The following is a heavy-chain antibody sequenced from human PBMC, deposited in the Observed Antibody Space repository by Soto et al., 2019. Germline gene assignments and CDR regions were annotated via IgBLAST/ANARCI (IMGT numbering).Heavy chain of an antibody. CDR1: GFTFSSYS. J-gene: IGHJ6*03. Sequence: EVQLVESGGGLVQPGGSLRLSCAASGFTFSSYSMNWVRQARGKGLEWVSYISSSSSTIYYADSVKGRFTISRDNAKNSLYLQMNSLRAEDTAVYYCARGPGAFYSTIMDVWGKGTTVTVSS. V-gene: IGHV3-48*01. CDR3: ARGPGAFYSTIMDV. D-gene: IGHD6-13*01. CDR2: ISSSSSTI.